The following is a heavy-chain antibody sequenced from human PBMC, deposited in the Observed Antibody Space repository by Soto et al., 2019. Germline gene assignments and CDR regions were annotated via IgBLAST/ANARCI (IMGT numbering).Heavy chain of an antibody. CDR3: ARDYGDSWGFDY. V-gene: IGHV1-69*02. Sequence: SVKVSCKASGGTFSSYTISWVRQAPGQGLEWMGRIIPILGIANYAQKFQGRVTITADKSTSTAYVELSSLRSEDTAVYYCARDYGDSWGFDYWGQGTLVTVSS. D-gene: IGHD4-17*01. J-gene: IGHJ4*02. CDR2: IIPILGIA. CDR1: GGTFSSYT.